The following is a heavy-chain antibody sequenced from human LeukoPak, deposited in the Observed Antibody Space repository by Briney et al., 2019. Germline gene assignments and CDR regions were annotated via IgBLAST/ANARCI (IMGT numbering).Heavy chain of an antibody. Sequence: ASVKVSCKASGYTFTGYYIHWVRQAPGQGLEWMGWIKPNSGGTNYAQKFQGRVTMTRDTSISTAYMELSRLRSDDTAVYYCARAVPYYDFWSGYSTKYYFDYWGQGTLVAVSS. V-gene: IGHV1-2*02. J-gene: IGHJ4*02. D-gene: IGHD3-3*01. CDR2: IKPNSGGT. CDR3: ARAVPYYDFWSGYSTKYYFDY. CDR1: GYTFTGYY.